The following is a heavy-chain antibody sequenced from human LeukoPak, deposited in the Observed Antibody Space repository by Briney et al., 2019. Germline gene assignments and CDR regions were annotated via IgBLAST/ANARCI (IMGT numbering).Heavy chain of an antibody. CDR1: GGSISSYY. V-gene: IGHV4-59*01. D-gene: IGHD3-10*01. CDR2: IYYSGST. CDR3: ASFSYYYGSRSYRRGFDP. Sequence: SETLSLTCTVSGGSISSYYWSWIRQPPGKGLEWIGYIYYSGSTNYNPSLKSRVTISVDTSRNQFSLKLSSVTAADTAVYYCASFSYYYGSRSYRRGFDPWSQGTLVTVSS. J-gene: IGHJ5*02.